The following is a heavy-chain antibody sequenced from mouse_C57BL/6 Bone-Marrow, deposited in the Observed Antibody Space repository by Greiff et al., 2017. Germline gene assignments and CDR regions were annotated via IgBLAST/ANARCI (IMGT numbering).Heavy chain of an antibody. V-gene: IGHV1-18*01. D-gene: IGHD1-1*01. J-gene: IGHJ1*03. CDR3: ARDYYGSSYWCFVV. CDR2: INPNNGGT. Sequence: EVQLQQSGPELVKPGASVKISCKASGYTFTDYNMDWVKQSHGKSLEWIGDINPNNGGTIYNQKFKGKATFTVDKSSSPAYMEHRHLTSEDTAVYYCARDYYGSSYWCFVVWGTETTVTVSS. CDR1: GYTFTDYN.